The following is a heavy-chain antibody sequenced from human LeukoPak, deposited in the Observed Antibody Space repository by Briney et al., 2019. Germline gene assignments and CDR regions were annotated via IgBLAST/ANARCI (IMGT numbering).Heavy chain of an antibody. D-gene: IGHD6-19*01. CDR3: ARDLGKSGWSTFDY. CDR1: GFTFSSYS. CDR2: ISSSSSTI. J-gene: IGHJ4*02. Sequence: GGSLRLSCAASGFTFSSYSMNWVRQAPGKGLEWVSYISSSSSTIYYADSVKGRFTISRDNAKNSLYLQMNSLRAEDTAAYYCARDLGKSGWSTFDYWGQGTLVTVSS. V-gene: IGHV3-48*01.